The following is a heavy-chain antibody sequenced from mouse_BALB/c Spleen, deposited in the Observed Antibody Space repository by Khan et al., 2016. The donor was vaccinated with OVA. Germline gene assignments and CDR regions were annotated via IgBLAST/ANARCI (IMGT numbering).Heavy chain of an antibody. J-gene: IGHJ2*02. CDR3: ARVYGGDFDY. CDR2: ISYSGNT. Sequence: VQLMESGPGLVKPSQSLSLTCTVTGYSITSDYAWNWIRQFPGNKLEWMGFISYSGNTKYNPSLKSRFSISRDTSKNQLFLQLNSVTTEDTATYYCARVYGGDFDYWGQGTSLTVSS. V-gene: IGHV3-2*02. D-gene: IGHD1-1*01. CDR1: GYSITSDYA.